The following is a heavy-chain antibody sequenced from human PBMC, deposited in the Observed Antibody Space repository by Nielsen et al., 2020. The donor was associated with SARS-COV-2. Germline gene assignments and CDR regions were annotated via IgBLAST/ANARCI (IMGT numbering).Heavy chain of an antibody. CDR1: GFTFDDYA. V-gene: IGHV3-9*01. D-gene: IGHD3-10*01. Sequence: GGSLRLSCAASGFTFDDYAMHWVRQAPGKGLEWVSGISWNSGSIGYADSVKGRFTISRDNAKNSLYLQMNSLRAEDTALYYCAKDNYYGSGSYQNYYYYGMDVWGQGTTVTVSS. CDR2: ISWNSGSI. J-gene: IGHJ6*02. CDR3: AKDNYYGSGSYQNYYYYGMDV.